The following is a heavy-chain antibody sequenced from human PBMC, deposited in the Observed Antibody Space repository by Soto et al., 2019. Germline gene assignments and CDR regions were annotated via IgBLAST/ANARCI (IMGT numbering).Heavy chain of an antibody. D-gene: IGHD1-26*01. CDR2: IGGAGNDI. J-gene: IGHJ6*02. Sequence: EMQVLESGGGLVQPGGSLRLSCAASGFAFSNFHMSWVRQAPGKGLQWVATIGGAGNDIHYADSVEGRFTVSRDNSKNTLHLQMAGLRDDDTAIYYCAKRFSDAWEAGMDVWGQGTTVTVSS. CDR3: AKRFSDAWEAGMDV. V-gene: IGHV3-23*01. CDR1: GFAFSNFH.